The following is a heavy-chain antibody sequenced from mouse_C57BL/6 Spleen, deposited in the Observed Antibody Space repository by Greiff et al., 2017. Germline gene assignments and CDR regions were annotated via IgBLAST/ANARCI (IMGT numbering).Heavy chain of an antibody. V-gene: IGHV3-6*01. CDR1: GYSITSGYY. J-gene: IGHJ3*01. CDR3: ARSDYYGSRGVAY. Sequence: EVKLVESGPGLVKPSQSLSLTCSVTGYSITSGYYWNWIRQFPGNKLEWMGYISYDGSNNYNPSLKNRISITRDTSKNQFFLKLNSVTTEDTATYYCARSDYYGSRGVAYWGQGTLVTVSA. D-gene: IGHD1-1*01. CDR2: ISYDGSN.